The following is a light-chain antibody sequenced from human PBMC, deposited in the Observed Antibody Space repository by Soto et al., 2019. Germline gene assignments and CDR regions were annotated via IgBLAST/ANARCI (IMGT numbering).Light chain of an antibody. V-gene: IGKV1-39*01. CDR2: AAS. Sequence: DIQMTQSPSSLSASVGDRVTITCRASQGVSTFLAWYQQKPGKAPRLLIYAASSLQSGVPSTFSGSGSGTDFTLTISSLQPEDFATYYCQQSYSAPYTFGQGTKLEIK. CDR3: QQSYSAPYT. J-gene: IGKJ2*01. CDR1: QGVSTF.